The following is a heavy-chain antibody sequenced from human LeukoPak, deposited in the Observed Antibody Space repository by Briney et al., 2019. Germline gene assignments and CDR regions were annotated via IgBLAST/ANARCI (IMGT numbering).Heavy chain of an antibody. CDR2: MSYDGSNK. V-gene: IGHV3-30*18. CDR1: GFTFSSYG. Sequence: SGGSLRLSCAASGFTFSSYGMHWVRQAPGKGLEWVAVMSYDGSNKYYADSVKGRFTISRDNSKNTLYLQMNSLRAEDTAVYYCAKDAQSTYYYDSSGHPDYWGQGTLVTVSS. J-gene: IGHJ4*02. CDR3: AKDAQSTYYYDSSGHPDY. D-gene: IGHD3-22*01.